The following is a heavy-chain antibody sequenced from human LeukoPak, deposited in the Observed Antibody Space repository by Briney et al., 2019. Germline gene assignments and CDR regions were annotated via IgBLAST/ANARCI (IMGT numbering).Heavy chain of an antibody. J-gene: IGHJ6*02. D-gene: IGHD1-26*01. CDR2: IHYSGTS. Sequence: SSETLSLTCTVSGGSISSYYWSWIRQSPGKGLEYIGYIHYSGTSHYNPSLKNRVTISVDISKDQFSLSLASATAADTAKYFCARIGRCLNPSGRPGRRGCDYYGMGVWGQGTTVTVSS. CDR3: ARIGRCLNPSGRPGRRGCDYYGMGV. CDR1: GGSISSYY. V-gene: IGHV4-59*01.